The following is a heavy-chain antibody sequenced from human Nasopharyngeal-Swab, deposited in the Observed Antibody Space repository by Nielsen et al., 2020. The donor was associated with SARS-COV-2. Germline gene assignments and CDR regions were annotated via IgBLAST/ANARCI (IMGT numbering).Heavy chain of an antibody. J-gene: IGHJ4*02. CDR1: GDSTNSNFNY. CDR3: ARHGPLKVVRGAFES. V-gene: IGHV4-39*01. D-gene: IGHD3-10*01. CDR2: ISYTGTT. Sequence: SETLSLTCIVSGDSTNSNFNYWGWIRQPPGKALEWIGTISYTGTTDYNPSVRGRVTIWIDTSKKEFTLSLSSVTAADTAVYYCARHGPLKVVRGAFESWGQGTLVTVSS.